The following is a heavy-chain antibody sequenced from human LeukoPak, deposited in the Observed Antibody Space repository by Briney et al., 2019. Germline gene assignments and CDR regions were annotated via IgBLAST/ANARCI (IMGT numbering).Heavy chain of an antibody. D-gene: IGHD3-10*01. Sequence: SETLSLTCTVSGGSIRTYYWSWIRQPPGKGLEWIGYIYYSGSTKDNPSLKSRVTISVDTSKNQFSLKLISVTAADTAVYYCARDSGTTGEVKFDPWGQGMLVTVSS. CDR3: ARDSGTTGEVKFDP. V-gene: IGHV4-59*12. J-gene: IGHJ5*02. CDR2: IYYSGST. CDR1: GGSIRTYY.